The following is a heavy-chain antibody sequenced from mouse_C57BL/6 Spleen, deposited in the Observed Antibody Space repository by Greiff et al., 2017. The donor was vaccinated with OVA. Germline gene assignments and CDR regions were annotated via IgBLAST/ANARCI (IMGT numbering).Heavy chain of an antibody. Sequence: EVKLVESGGGLVQPGGSMKLSCVASGFTFSNYWMNWVRQSPEKGLEWVAQIRLKSDNYATHYAESVKGRFTISRDDSKSSVYLQMTNLRAEDTGIYSCTGGYGNYPLFDYWGQGTTLTVSS. J-gene: IGHJ2*01. V-gene: IGHV6-3*01. CDR1: GFTFSNYW. CDR2: IRLKSDNYAT. CDR3: TGGYGNYPLFDY. D-gene: IGHD2-1*01.